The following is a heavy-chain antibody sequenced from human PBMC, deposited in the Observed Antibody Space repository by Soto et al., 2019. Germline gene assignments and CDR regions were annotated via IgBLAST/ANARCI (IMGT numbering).Heavy chain of an antibody. CDR2: ISYDGSNK. V-gene: IGHV3-30*18. CDR1: GFTFSSYG. D-gene: IGHD3-3*01. CDR3: AKDYQPFGVVTIYFDY. J-gene: IGHJ4*02. Sequence: PGGSLRLSCAASGFTFSSYGMHWVRQAPGKGLEWVAVISYDGSNKYYADSVKGRFTISRDNSKNTLYLQMNSLRAEDTAVYYCAKDYQPFGVVTIYFDYWGQGTLVTVSS.